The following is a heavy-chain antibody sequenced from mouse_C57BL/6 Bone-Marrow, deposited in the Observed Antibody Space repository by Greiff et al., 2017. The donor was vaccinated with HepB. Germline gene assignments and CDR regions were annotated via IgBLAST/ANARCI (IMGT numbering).Heavy chain of an antibody. J-gene: IGHJ1*03. CDR1: GYAFSSSW. CDR3: ARRIAGSSYWYFDV. V-gene: IGHV1-82*01. D-gene: IGHD1-1*01. Sequence: VQLQQSGPELVKPGASVKISCKASGYAFSSSWMNWVKQRPGKGLEWIGRIYPGDGDTNYNGKFKGKATLTADKSSSTAYMQLSSLTSEDSAVYFWARRIAGSSYWYFDVWGTGTTVTVSS. CDR2: IYPGDGDT.